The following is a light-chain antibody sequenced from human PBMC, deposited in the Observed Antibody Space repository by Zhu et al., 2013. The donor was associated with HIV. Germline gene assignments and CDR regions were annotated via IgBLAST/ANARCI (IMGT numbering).Light chain of an antibody. Sequence: EIVLTQSPVTLSLSLGERATLSCRASQSVSNSLAWYQQKPGQAPRLLIYGASTRATGIPARFSGSGSGTEFTLTISSLQSEDFAVYYCQQYNNWPPTFGQGTRLEIK. V-gene: IGKV3-15*01. CDR1: QSVSNS. CDR3: QQYNNWPPT. CDR2: GAS. J-gene: IGKJ5*01.